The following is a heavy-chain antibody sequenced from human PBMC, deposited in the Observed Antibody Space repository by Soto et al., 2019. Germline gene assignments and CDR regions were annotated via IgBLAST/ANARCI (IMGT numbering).Heavy chain of an antibody. CDR3: ARKPRVRWALGGNNWFDP. V-gene: IGHV1-2*04. D-gene: IGHD3-16*01. CDR1: GYTFTGYY. CDR2: INPNSGGT. J-gene: IGHJ5*02. Sequence: ASVKVSCKASGYTFTGYYMHWVRQAPGQGLEWMGWINPNSGGTNYAQKFQGWVTMTRDTSISTAYMELSRLRSDDTAVYYCARKPRVRWALGGNNWFDPWGQGTLVTVSS.